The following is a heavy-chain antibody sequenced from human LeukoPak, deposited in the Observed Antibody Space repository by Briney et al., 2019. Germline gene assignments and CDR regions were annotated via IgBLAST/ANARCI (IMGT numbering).Heavy chain of an antibody. CDR3: ARFPPRGMDV. J-gene: IGHJ6*02. V-gene: IGHV4-30-4*07. CDR1: GGSISSGGYS. Sequence: SQTLSLTCAVSGGSISSGGYSWSWIRQPPGKGLEWIGYIYYSGSTNYNPSLKSRVTISVDTSKNQFSLKLSSVTAADTAVYYCARFPPRGMDVWGQGTTVTVSS. CDR2: IYYSGST.